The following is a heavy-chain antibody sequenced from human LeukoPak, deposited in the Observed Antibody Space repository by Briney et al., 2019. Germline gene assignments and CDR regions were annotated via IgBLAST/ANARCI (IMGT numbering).Heavy chain of an antibody. Sequence: GGSLRLSCAASGFTFSSYWMSWVRQAPGKGLEWVANIKQDGSEKYYVDSVKDRFTISRDNAKNSLYLQLNSLRAEDTAVYYCATTTTRYDSSGYNLFDYWGQGTLVTVSS. CDR1: GFTFSSYW. V-gene: IGHV3-7*01. CDR3: ATTTTRYDSSGYNLFDY. CDR2: IKQDGSEK. D-gene: IGHD3-22*01. J-gene: IGHJ4*02.